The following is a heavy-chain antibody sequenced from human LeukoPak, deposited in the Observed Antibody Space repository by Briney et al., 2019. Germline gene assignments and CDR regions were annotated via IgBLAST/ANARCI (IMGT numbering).Heavy chain of an antibody. V-gene: IGHV3-49*04. CDR1: GFTFSSYA. J-gene: IGHJ4*02. Sequence: GGSLRLSCAASGFTFSSYAMSWVRQAPGKGLEWVGFIRSKAYGGTTEYAASVKGRFTISRDDSKSIAYLQMNSLKTEDTAVYYCTRDGEDDFWSGYYFDYWGQGTLVTVSS. CDR2: IRSKAYGGTT. D-gene: IGHD3-3*01. CDR3: TRDGEDDFWSGYYFDY.